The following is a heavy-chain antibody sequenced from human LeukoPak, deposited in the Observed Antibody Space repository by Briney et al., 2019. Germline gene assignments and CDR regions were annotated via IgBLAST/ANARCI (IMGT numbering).Heavy chain of an antibody. CDR2: ISAYNGNT. V-gene: IGHV1-18*01. D-gene: IGHD3-9*01. Sequence: ASVKVSCKASGYTFTSYGISWVRQAPGQGLEWMGWISAYNGNTNYAQKLQGRVTMTTDTSTSTAYMELRSLRSDDTAVYYCARNDILTGYEYYYYMDVWGKGTTVTVSS. CDR1: GYTFTSYG. J-gene: IGHJ6*03. CDR3: ARNDILTGYEYYYYMDV.